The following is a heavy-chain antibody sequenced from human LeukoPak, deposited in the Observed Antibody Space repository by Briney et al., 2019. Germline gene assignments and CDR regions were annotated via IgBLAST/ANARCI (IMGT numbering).Heavy chain of an antibody. J-gene: IGHJ4*02. CDR1: GGTFSSYA. Sequence: ASVKVSCKASGGTFSSYAISWVRQAPGQGLEWMGRIIPILGIANYAQKFQGRVTITAGKSTSTAYMELSSLRSEDTAVYYCARGRAYYDSSGYSDYWGQGTLVTVSS. CDR2: IIPILGIA. V-gene: IGHV1-69*04. CDR3: ARGRAYYDSSGYSDY. D-gene: IGHD3-22*01.